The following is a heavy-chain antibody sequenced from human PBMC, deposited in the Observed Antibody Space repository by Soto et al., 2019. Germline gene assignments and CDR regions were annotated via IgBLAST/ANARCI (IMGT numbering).Heavy chain of an antibody. CDR3: ASYIVVVPAARGYYDYYGMDV. V-gene: IGHV1-18*01. J-gene: IGHJ6*02. Sequence: ASVKVTCNASGYPSASYGISWLRQAPGQGLEWMGWISAYNGNTNHEQKLQGRVTMTPATTTSTAYMELRSLSSDNTAVYYCASYIVVVPAARGYYDYYGMDVWGQGTTDTVTS. CDR2: ISAYNGNT. CDR1: GYPSASYG. D-gene: IGHD2-2*01.